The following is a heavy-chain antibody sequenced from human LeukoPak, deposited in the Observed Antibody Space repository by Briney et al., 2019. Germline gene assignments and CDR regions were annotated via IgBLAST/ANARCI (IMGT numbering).Heavy chain of an antibody. D-gene: IGHD2/OR15-2a*01. Sequence: GGSLRLACAASGFSFSGYSMNWVRQPPGQGLEWISYISRGSHTIYYADSVRGRFTISRDDAKNSLYLQMNSLRAEDTGIYYCSRETTSGYWGQGTLATVSS. CDR1: GFSFSGYS. CDR2: ISRGSHTI. CDR3: SRETTSGY. J-gene: IGHJ4*02. V-gene: IGHV3-48*04.